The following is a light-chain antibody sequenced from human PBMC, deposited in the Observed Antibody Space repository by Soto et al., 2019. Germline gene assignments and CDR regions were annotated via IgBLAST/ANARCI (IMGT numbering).Light chain of an antibody. Sequence: EIFLTQSPGTLSLSQGERATLSWRASQSVSSSYLAWYQQKPGQAPRLLIYGASSRATGIPDRFSGSGSGTDFTLTISRLEPEDFAVYYCQQYGSSPWTFGQGTKVDIK. CDR1: QSVSSSY. V-gene: IGKV3-20*01. J-gene: IGKJ1*01. CDR3: QQYGSSPWT. CDR2: GAS.